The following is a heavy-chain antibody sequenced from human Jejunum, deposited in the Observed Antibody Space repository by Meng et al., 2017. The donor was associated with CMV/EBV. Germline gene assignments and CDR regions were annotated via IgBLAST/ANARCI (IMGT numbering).Heavy chain of an antibody. D-gene: IGHD1-26*01. CDR3: ARETLGTTRYFDL. V-gene: IGHV4-4*07. Sequence: QVHLQESGPGLVKPSETLSLTCSVSGDSINSYFWSWIRQPAGKGLEWIGRIYTSGTTNYNASLKSRVTMSVDTSKNLFSLKVTSVTAADTAVYYCARETLGTTRYFDLWGQGRLVTVSS. CDR1: GDSINSYF. J-gene: IGHJ4*02. CDR2: IYTSGTT.